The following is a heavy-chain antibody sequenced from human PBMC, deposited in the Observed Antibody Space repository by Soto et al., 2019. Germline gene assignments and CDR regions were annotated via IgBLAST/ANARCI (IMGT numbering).Heavy chain of an antibody. CDR2: IIPIFGTA. V-gene: IGHV1-69*13. CDR3: ARGPSGTRTYYFDY. Sequence: SVKVSCKASGGTFSSYAISWVRQAPGQGLEWMGGIIPIFGTANYAQKFQGRATITADESTSTAYMELSSLRSEDTAVYYCARGPSGTRTYYFDYWGQGTLVTVSS. CDR1: GGTFSSYA. J-gene: IGHJ4*02. D-gene: IGHD1-1*01.